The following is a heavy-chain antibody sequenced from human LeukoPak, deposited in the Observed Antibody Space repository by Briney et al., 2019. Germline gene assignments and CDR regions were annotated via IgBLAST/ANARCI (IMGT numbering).Heavy chain of an antibody. V-gene: IGHV3-48*03. CDR1: GFDFGAYE. D-gene: IGHD3-22*01. CDR2: FAGSDTTK. CDR3: TTLGYHLDS. Sequence: GGSLRLSCAASGFDFGAYEMNWVRQAPGKGLEWVAYFAGSDTTKYYADSVRGRFTISRDNAKKSLYLQMNSLRAEDTTLYYCTTLGYHLDSWGQGTLVTVSS. J-gene: IGHJ4*02.